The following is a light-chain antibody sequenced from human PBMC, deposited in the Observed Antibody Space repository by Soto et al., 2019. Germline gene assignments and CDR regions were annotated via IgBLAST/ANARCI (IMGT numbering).Light chain of an antibody. CDR1: QGISSY. J-gene: IGKJ1*01. CDR2: AAS. V-gene: IGKV1-8*01. Sequence: AIRMTQSPSSLSASTGDRVTITCRARQGISSYLAWYQQKPGKATKLLIYAASTLQSGVPSRFSGSGSGTDFTLTISCLQAEDFATYYCQQYYSYPRTFGQGTKVEIK. CDR3: QQYYSYPRT.